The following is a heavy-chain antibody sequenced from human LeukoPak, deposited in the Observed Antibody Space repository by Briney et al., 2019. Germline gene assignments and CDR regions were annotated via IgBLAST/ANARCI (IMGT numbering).Heavy chain of an antibody. Sequence: GTSLRLSCVVSGLTVSRKFMNWVRQAPGKGLEWVSGIYDDGSTFYADSVKGRFSISRDTSRNTLSLQMSSLRAEDTAVYFCASCGNDCDPRETAWVDFLHWGQGTLVTVSS. CDR2: IYDDGST. D-gene: IGHD2-21*02. V-gene: IGHV3-66*01. J-gene: IGHJ1*01. CDR1: GLTVSRKF. CDR3: ASCGNDCDPRETAWVDFLH.